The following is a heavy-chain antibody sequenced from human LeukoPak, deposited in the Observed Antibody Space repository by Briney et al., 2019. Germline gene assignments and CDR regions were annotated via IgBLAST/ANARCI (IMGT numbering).Heavy chain of an antibody. V-gene: IGHV1-3*01. CDR2: INAGNGNT. CDR1: GYTFTSYA. D-gene: IGHD2-2*01. CDR3: ARYELYCSRTSCYYFDY. J-gene: IGHJ4*02. Sequence: GASVTVSCKASGYTFTSYAMHWERQAPGQRLEWMGWINAGNGNTKYSQKFQGRVTITRDTSASTAYMELSSLRSEDTAVYYCARYELYCSRTSCYYFDYWGQGTLVTVSS.